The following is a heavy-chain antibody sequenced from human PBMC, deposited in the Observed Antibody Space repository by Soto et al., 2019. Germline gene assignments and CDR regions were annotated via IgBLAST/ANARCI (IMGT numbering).Heavy chain of an antibody. Sequence: PGGSLRLSCSASGLTFSSYWMHWVRQDPGKGLVWVSHVKSDGSTTNYADSVKGRFTISRDNAKNTLYLQMNSLRAEDTAVYYCARYGVALAQSGLNYMDVWGQGTTVTVSS. V-gene: IGHV3-74*01. CDR1: GLTFSSYW. CDR3: ARYGVALAQSGLNYMDV. CDR2: VKSDGSTT. D-gene: IGHD6-19*01. J-gene: IGHJ6*03.